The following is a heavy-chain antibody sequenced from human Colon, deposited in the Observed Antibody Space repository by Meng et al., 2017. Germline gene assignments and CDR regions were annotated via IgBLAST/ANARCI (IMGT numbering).Heavy chain of an antibody. CDR3: AREPGHRGWLDP. Sequence: EVHRVEVGGEVVRPGGSLRLSCATSTYMCNDYAMGWFRQAPGKGLEWVSSINVNGENTYYGDSVKGRFINSRDNSKNTLLLQMNSLRTEDAAVSYCAREPGHRGWLDPWGQGTLVTVSS. CDR1: TYMCNDYA. V-gene: IGHV3-23*04. J-gene: IGHJ5*02. D-gene: IGHD3-10*01. CDR2: INVNGENT.